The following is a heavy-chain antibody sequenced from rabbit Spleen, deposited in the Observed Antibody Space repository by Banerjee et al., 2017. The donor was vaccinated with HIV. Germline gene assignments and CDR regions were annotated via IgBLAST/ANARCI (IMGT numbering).Heavy chain of an antibody. J-gene: IGHJ6*01. CDR1: GFSFSSSYY. V-gene: IGHV1S45*01. CDR3: ARRDQPVNFSMDL. Sequence: QEQLVESGGGLVQPEGSLTLTCTASGFSFSSSYYICWVRQAPGKGLEWIGCIYAGSGITYYASWAKGRFTFSKTSSTTVTLQITSLTAADTATYFCARRDQPVNFSMDLWGPGTLVTVS. CDR2: IYAGSGIT. D-gene: IGHD4-2*01.